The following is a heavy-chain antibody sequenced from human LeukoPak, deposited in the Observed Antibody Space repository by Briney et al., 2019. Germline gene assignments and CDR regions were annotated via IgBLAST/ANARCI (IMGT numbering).Heavy chain of an antibody. J-gene: IGHJ4*02. Sequence: GGSLRLSCAASGFTFSSYSMNWVRQAPGKGLEWVSSISSSSSYIYYADSVKGRFTISRGNAKNSLYLQMNSLRAEDTAVYYCARAESIVATIDYWGQGTLVTVSS. CDR2: ISSSSSYI. CDR1: GFTFSSYS. V-gene: IGHV3-21*01. D-gene: IGHD5-12*01. CDR3: ARAESIVATIDY.